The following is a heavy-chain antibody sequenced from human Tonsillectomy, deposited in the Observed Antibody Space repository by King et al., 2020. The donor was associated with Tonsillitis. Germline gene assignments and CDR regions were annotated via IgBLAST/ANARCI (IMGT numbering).Heavy chain of an antibody. D-gene: IGHD6-19*01. Sequence: VQLVESGGGVVQPGGSLRLSCAASRFTFSNNGMHWVRQAPGKGLEWVAFIRHDGGNKYFADSVKGRFTISRDNSKNKQYLQMNSLRAEETAVYYCAKEGDVDIAMADTSGAFDIWGQGTMVIV. V-gene: IGHV3-30*02. CDR2: IRHDGGNK. J-gene: IGHJ3*02. CDR3: AKEGDVDIAMADTSGAFDI. CDR1: RFTFSNNG.